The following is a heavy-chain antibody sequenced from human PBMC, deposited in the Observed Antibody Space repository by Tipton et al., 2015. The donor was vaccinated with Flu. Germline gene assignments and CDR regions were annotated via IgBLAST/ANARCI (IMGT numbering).Heavy chain of an antibody. CDR3: ASGVPAAIDYYYYYYMDV. J-gene: IGHJ6*03. CDR1: GGTFSSYA. V-gene: IGHV1-69*06. Sequence: QSGPEVKKPGSSVKVSCKASGGTFSSYAISWVRQAPGQGLEWMGGIIPIFGTANYAQKFQGRVTITADKSTSTAYMELSSLRSEDTAVYYCASGVPAAIDYYYYYYMDVWGKGTTVTVSS. CDR2: IIPIFGTA. D-gene: IGHD2-2*02.